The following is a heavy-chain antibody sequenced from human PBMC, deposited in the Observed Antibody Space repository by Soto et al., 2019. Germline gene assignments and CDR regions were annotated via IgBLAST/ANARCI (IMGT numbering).Heavy chain of an antibody. J-gene: IGHJ6*02. CDR2: IIPIFGTA. D-gene: IGHD4-17*01. CDR1: GGTFSSYA. CDR3: ARRGLRWDYYGMDV. Sequence: QVQLVQSGAEVKKPGSSVKVSCKASGGTFSSYAISWVRQAPGQGLEWMGGIIPIFGTANYAQKFQGRVMITADESTSTAYMELSSLRSEDTAVYYCARRGLRWDYYGMDVWGQGTTVTVSS. V-gene: IGHV1-69*12.